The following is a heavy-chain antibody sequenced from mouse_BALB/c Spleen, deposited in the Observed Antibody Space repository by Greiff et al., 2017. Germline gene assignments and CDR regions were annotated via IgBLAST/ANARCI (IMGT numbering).Heavy chain of an antibody. CDR2: ISSGGST. CDR1: GFTFSSYA. J-gene: IGHJ1*01. Sequence: EVQGVESGGGLVKPGGSLKLSCAASGFTFSSYAMSWVRQTPEKRLEWVASISSGGSTYYPDSVKGRFTISRDNARNILYLQMSSLRSEDTAMYYCARGPITTVVATYFDVWGAGTTVTVSS. V-gene: IGHV5-6-5*01. D-gene: IGHD1-1*01. CDR3: ARGPITTVVATYFDV.